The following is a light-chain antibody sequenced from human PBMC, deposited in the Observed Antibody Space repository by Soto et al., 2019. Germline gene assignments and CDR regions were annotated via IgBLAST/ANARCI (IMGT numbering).Light chain of an antibody. V-gene: IGLV2-8*01. Sequence: QYVLTQPPSASGSPGQSVTISCTGTSSDVGGYNYVSWYQQHPGKAPKLMIYEVSKRPSGVPYRFSGSKSGNTASLTVSGLQAEDEADYYCVSYAGSNNFVFGSGTKVTVL. CDR1: SSDVGGYNY. CDR3: VSYAGSNNFV. J-gene: IGLJ1*01. CDR2: EVS.